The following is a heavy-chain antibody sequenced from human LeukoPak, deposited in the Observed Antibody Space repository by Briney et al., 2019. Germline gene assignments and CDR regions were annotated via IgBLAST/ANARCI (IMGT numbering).Heavy chain of an antibody. CDR1: GYTFTNYY. Sequence: ASVKVTCKASGYTFTNYYMHWVRQAPGQGLEWMGWINPNSGGTNYAQKFQGRVTMTRDTSISTAYMELSRLRSDDTAVYYCARARGNNWFDPWGQGTLVTVSS. V-gene: IGHV1-2*02. CDR3: ARARGNNWFDP. J-gene: IGHJ5*02. CDR2: INPNSGGT.